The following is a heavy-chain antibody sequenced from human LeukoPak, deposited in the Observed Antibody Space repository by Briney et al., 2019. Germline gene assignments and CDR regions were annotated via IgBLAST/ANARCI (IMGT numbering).Heavy chain of an antibody. CDR2: INWNGGST. CDR1: GFTFDDYG. J-gene: IGHJ4*02. D-gene: IGHD3-22*01. V-gene: IGHV3-20*04. Sequence: GSLRLSCAASGFTFDDYGMSWVRQAPGKGLEWVSGINWNGGSTGYADSVKGRFTISRDNAKNSLYLQMNSLRAEDTALYYCARDHLKGYDSSGYYPGYWGQETLVTVSS. CDR3: ARDHLKGYDSSGYYPGY.